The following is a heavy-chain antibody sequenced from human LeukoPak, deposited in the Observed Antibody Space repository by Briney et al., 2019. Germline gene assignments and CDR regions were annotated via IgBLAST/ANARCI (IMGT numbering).Heavy chain of an antibody. CDR2: IWYDGSNK. CDR1: GFTFSSYG. Sequence: GRSLRLSCAASGFTFSSYGMHWVRQAPGKGLEWVAVIWYDGSNKYYADSVKGRFTISRDNIKNSLYLQMNSLRTEDSALYYCAKEAIVAVTATGWFDPWGRGTLVTVSS. CDR3: AKEAIVAVTATGWFDP. D-gene: IGHD6-19*01. V-gene: IGHV3-33*03. J-gene: IGHJ5*02.